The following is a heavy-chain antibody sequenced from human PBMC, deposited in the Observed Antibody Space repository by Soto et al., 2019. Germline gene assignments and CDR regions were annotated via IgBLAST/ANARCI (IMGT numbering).Heavy chain of an antibody. D-gene: IGHD4-4*01. CDR1: GGSISSSSYY. J-gene: IGHJ4*02. CDR3: ATLTTVTWVDYFDY. V-gene: IGHV4-39*01. Sequence: SETLSLTCTVSGGSISSSSYYWGWIRQPPGKGLEWIGSIYYSGSTYYNPSLKSRVTISVDTSKNQFSLKLSSVTAADTAVYYCATLTTVTWVDYFDYWGQGTLVTVSS. CDR2: IYYSGST.